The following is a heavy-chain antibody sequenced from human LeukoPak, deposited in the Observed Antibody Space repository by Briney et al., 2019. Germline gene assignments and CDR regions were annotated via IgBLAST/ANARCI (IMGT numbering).Heavy chain of an antibody. V-gene: IGHV4-30-2*01. CDR2: IYHSGST. J-gene: IGHJ3*02. D-gene: IGHD6-19*01. Sequence: SETLSLTCAVSGGSISSGGYSWSWIRQPPGKGLEWIGYIYHSGSTYYNPSLKSRVTISVDRSKNQFSLKLSSVTAADTAVYYCARDRGSGWHDAFDIWGQGTMVTVSS. CDR1: GGSISSGGYS. CDR3: ARDRGSGWHDAFDI.